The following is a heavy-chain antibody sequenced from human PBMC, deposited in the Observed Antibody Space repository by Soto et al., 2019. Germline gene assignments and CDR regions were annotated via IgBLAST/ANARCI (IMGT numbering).Heavy chain of an antibody. CDR3: ARGGHSFGFYFYYYMDV. J-gene: IGHJ6*03. CDR2: IYYSGRT. D-gene: IGHD5-18*01. CDR1: GDSITSDGYY. Sequence: QVQLQESGPGLVKPSQTLSLTCTVSGDSITSDGYYWNWIRQHPGKGLEWLGYIYYSGRTYYNPSLKSRITMSLDTSQNLFSLELSSVTAADTAVYYCARGGHSFGFYFYYYMDVWGKGTTVTVSS. V-gene: IGHV4-31*03.